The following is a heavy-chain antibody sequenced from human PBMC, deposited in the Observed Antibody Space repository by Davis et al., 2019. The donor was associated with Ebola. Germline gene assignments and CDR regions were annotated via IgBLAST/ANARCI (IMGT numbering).Heavy chain of an antibody. CDR3: AREAPFRSSYYFDY. V-gene: IGHV1-46*01. CDR2: INPSGGTT. CDR1: GYTLVSYY. D-gene: IGHD6-6*01. Sequence: AASVKVSCKASGYTLVSYYAHWVRQAPGQGLEWMGIINPSGGTTTYAQKFQGRVTITADESTSTAYMELSSLRSEDTAVYYCAREAPFRSSYYFDYWGQGTLVTVSS. J-gene: IGHJ4*02.